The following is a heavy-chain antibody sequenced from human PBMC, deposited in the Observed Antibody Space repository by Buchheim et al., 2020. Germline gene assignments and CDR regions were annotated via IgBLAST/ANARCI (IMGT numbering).Heavy chain of an antibody. Sequence: QVQLVESGGGLVKPGGSLRLSCAASGFTFSDYYMNWIRQAPGKGLEWVSYTSRIGSTINYADSVKGRFTISRDNAKNSLYLQMNSLRAEDTAVYFCARDPGGFCSSSSCYKYFDYWGQGTL. CDR2: TSRIGSTI. CDR1: GFTFSDYY. CDR3: ARDPGGFCSSSSCYKYFDY. D-gene: IGHD2-2*02. J-gene: IGHJ4*02. V-gene: IGHV3-11*01.